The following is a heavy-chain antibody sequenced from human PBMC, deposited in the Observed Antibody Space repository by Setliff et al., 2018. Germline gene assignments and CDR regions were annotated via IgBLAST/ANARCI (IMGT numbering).Heavy chain of an antibody. CDR2: IYPGDSDT. V-gene: IGHV5-51*01. CDR1: GYSFTSYW. D-gene: IGHD6-19*01. CDR3: ARLLSYSSGYHYYYGMDV. Sequence: GESLKISCKGSGYSFTSYWIGWVRQMPGKGLEWMGIIYPGDSDTRYSPSFQGQVTISADKSISTAYLQWSSLKASDTAMYYCARLLSYSSGYHYYYGMDVWGQGTTVTVSS. J-gene: IGHJ6*02.